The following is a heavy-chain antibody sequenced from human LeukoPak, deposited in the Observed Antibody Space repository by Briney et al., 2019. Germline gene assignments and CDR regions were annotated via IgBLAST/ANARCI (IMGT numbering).Heavy chain of an antibody. CDR2: IYYSGST. D-gene: IGHD3-10*01. J-gene: IGHJ5*02. CDR1: GGSISSYY. Sequence: SETLSLTCTVSGGSISSYYWSWIRQPPGKGLEWIGYIYYSGSTNYNPSLKSRVTISVDTSKNQFSLKLSSVTAADTAVYYCARVPSTMVRGVSFDPWGQGTLVTVSS. CDR3: ARVPSTMVRGVSFDP. V-gene: IGHV4-59*08.